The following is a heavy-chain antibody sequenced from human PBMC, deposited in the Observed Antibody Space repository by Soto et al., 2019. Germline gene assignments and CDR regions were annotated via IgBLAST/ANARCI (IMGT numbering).Heavy chain of an antibody. CDR2: IYWDDDK. V-gene: IGHV2-5*02. CDR3: AHSRAFFHYYYMDV. CDR1: GFSLSTSGVG. Sequence: QITLKESGPTLVKPTQTLTLTCTFSGFSLSTSGVGVDWIRQSPGKALEWLALIYWDDDKSYSPSLKSRLTITKDTSKNQVVLTMTDMEPVGTGTYYCAHSRAFFHYYYMDVWGKGTTVTVSS. J-gene: IGHJ6*03.